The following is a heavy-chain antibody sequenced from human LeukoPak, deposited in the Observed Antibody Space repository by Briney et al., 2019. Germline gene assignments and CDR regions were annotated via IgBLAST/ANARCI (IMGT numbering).Heavy chain of an antibody. CDR1: GFTFSDYY. CDR2: IKQDGSEK. V-gene: IGHV3-7*01. Sequence: PGGSLRLSCAASGFTFSDYYMSWIRQAPGKGLEWVANIKQDGSEKYYVDSVKGRFTISRDNAKNSLFLQMNSLRAEDTAVYYCARGEYQLPQQWGQGTLVTVSS. J-gene: IGHJ4*02. CDR3: ARGEYQLPQQ. D-gene: IGHD2-2*01.